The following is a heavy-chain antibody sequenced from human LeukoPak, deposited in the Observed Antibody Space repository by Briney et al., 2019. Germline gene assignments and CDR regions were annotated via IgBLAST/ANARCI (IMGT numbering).Heavy chain of an antibody. CDR1: GFTFRSYA. CDR2: ISGSGGST. D-gene: IGHD2-15*01. Sequence: GGSLRLSCAAAGFTFRSYAMHWVRQAPGKGLEWVSAISGSGGSTYYADSVKGRFTISRDNSKNTLYLQMNSLRAEDTAIYYCAKDVFLLSGRGDDYWGQGTLVTVSS. V-gene: IGHV3-23*01. CDR3: AKDVFLLSGRGDDY. J-gene: IGHJ4*02.